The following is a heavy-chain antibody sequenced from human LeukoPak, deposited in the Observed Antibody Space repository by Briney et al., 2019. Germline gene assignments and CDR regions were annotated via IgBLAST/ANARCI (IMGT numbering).Heavy chain of an antibody. Sequence: GGSLRLSCAASGFTFSSYEMNWVRQAPGKGLEWVSSISSTSRSSYIFYAESVKGRFTISRDNTKNSLFLQMNSLVAEDTAVYYCAELGITMIGGVWGKGTTVTISS. D-gene: IGHD3-10*02. CDR1: GFTFSSYE. CDR2: ISSTSRSSYI. J-gene: IGHJ6*04. CDR3: AELGITMIGGV. V-gene: IGHV3-21*01.